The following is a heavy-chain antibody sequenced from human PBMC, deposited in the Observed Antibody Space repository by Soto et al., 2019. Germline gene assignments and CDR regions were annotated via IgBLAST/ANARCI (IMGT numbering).Heavy chain of an antibody. V-gene: IGHV4-34*01. CDR3: ARTRHIVVVSAIAARHLDY. Sequence: SETLSRTCAVYGGSFSGYYWSWVRQPPGKGLEWIGEINHSGSTSYKPSLKSRVTISVDTSKNQFSLKLSSVTAADRAVYYCARTRHIVVVSAIAARHLDYWGQGTVVTVS. J-gene: IGHJ4*02. CDR1: GGSFSGYY. D-gene: IGHD2-21*01. CDR2: INHSGST.